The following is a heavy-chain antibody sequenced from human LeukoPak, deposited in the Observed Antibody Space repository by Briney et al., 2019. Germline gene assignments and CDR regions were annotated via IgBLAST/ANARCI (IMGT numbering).Heavy chain of an antibody. CDR3: ARGHDYGGAWYYFDC. J-gene: IGHJ4*02. D-gene: IGHD4-23*01. V-gene: IGHV3-33*01. CDR2: IWYDGSNK. CDR1: GFTFSSYG. Sequence: GGSLRLSCAASGFTFSSYGMHWVRQAPGKGLEWVAVIWYDGSNKYYADSVKGRFTISRDNSKNTVCLQMNSLRAEDTAVYYCARGHDYGGAWYYFDCWGQGTLVTVSS.